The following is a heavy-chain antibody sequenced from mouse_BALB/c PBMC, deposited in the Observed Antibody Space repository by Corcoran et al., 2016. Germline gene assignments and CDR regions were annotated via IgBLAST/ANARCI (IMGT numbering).Heavy chain of an antibody. D-gene: IGHD1-1*01. CDR2: INPYNDGT. Sequence: EVQLQQSGPELVKPGASVKMSCKASGYTFTSYVMHWVKQKPGQGLEWIGYINPYNDGTKYNEKFKGNATLTSDKSSSTAYMELSSLTSEDSAVYYCARDYYGSSSYAMDYWGQGTSVTVSS. CDR1: GYTFTSYV. J-gene: IGHJ4*01. V-gene: IGHV1S136*01. CDR3: ARDYYGSSSYAMDY.